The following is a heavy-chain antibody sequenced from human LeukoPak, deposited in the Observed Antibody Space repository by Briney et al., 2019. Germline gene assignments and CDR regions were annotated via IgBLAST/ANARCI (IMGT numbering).Heavy chain of an antibody. CDR2: FYYSGST. CDR3: ARDPLGYDAFDI. V-gene: IGHV4-59*01. D-gene: IGHD1-26*01. CDR1: GGSISSYY. J-gene: IGHJ3*02. Sequence: SETLSLTCTVSGGSISSYYWSWIRQPPGKGLEWIGYFYYSGSTNYNPSLKSRVTISVDTSKNKCSLKLSSVTAADTAVYYCARDPLGYDAFDIWGQGTMVTVSS.